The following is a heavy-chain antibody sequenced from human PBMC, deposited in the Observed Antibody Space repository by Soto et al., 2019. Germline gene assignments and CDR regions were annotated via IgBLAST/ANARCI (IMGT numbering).Heavy chain of an antibody. CDR1: GFTVSSTNY. V-gene: IGHV3-53*01. Sequence: EVQLVESGGGLIQPGGSLRLSCAASGFTVSSTNYMTWVRQAPGKGLDWVSIIYSGGITYYADSVKGRFTISRDNSKNTLYLQMNSLRAEDTALYYCARGIIGTSYYYYGMDVWGQGTTVTVSS. D-gene: IGHD1-7*01. CDR3: ARGIIGTSYYYYGMDV. J-gene: IGHJ6*02. CDR2: IYSGGIT.